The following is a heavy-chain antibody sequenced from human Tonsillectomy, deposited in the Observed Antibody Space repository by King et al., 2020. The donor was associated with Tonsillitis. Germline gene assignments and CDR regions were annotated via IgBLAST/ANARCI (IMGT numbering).Heavy chain of an antibody. V-gene: IGHV4-59*01. Sequence: VQLQESGPGLVKPSETLSLTCTVSGGSISNYYWSWVRQTPGKGLEWIGYVYYGGTTKYNPSLGNRVTISSDTSMNHFSLNLRSVTAADTAMYFCARDYGWGTNYSRLLWYWGQGILVTVSP. CDR3: ARDYGWGTNYSRLLWY. CDR2: VYYGGTT. J-gene: IGHJ4*02. CDR1: GGSISNYY. D-gene: IGHD3-10*01.